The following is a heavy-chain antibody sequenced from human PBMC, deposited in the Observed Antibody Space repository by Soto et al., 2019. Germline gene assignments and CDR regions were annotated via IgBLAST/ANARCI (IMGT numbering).Heavy chain of an antibody. V-gene: IGHV2-5*02. CDR2: VYWDDDE. Sequence: QITLRESGPALVKPTQTLTLTCTVSGFSLTTDGVGVGWVRQPPGKALEWLTLVYWDDDERYSRSLQSRLTISRDTSRNKVVLTLTNVDPVDTATYYCVRQDSRGRYFEFWGQGILVTVSS. CDR3: VRQDSRGRYFEF. D-gene: IGHD2-15*01. CDR1: GFSLTTDGVG. J-gene: IGHJ4*02.